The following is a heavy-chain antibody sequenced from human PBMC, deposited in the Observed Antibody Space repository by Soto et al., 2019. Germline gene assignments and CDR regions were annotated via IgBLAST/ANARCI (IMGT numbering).Heavy chain of an antibody. CDR2: INHSGST. D-gene: IGHD2-2*02. V-gene: IGHV4-34*01. Sequence: SETLSLTCAVYGGSFSGYYWSWIRQPPWKGLEWIGEINHSGSTNYNPSLKSRVTISVDTSKNQFSLKLSSVTAADTAVYYCARVYGRYYYYYYGMDVWGQGTTVTVSS. CDR3: ARVYGRYYYYYYGMDV. J-gene: IGHJ6*02. CDR1: GGSFSGYY.